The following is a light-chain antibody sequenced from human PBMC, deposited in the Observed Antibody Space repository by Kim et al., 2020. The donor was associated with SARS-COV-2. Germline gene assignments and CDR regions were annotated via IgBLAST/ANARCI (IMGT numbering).Light chain of an antibody. V-gene: IGKV1-33*01. Sequence: ACLGDRVTIPRRGSQDISKYLNWDPQKPGKAPQRLIYDASNLETGGPSRFSGSGSGTHFTFTISSLQPEDIATYYCQHYDNLPITFGHGTRLEIK. CDR2: DAS. J-gene: IGKJ5*01. CDR3: QHYDNLPIT. CDR1: QDISKY.